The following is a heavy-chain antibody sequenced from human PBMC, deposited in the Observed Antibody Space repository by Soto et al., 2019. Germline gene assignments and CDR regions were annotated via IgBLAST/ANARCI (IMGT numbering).Heavy chain of an antibody. CDR2: IGGRGNSA. J-gene: IGHJ3*01. CDR3: VREGRGSFDF. V-gene: IGHV3-23*01. D-gene: IGHD5-12*01. CDR1: GFSFTTYV. Sequence: PGGSLRLSCAASGFSFTTYVMHWVRQAPGKGLEWVSVIGGRGNSAYYADSVQGRFTISRDNSKNTLSLQMSSLTADDTAIYYCVREGRGSFDFWGRGTMVTVSS.